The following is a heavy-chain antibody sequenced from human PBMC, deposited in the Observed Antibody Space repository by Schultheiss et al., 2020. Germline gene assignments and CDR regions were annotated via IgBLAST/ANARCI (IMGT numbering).Heavy chain of an antibody. Sequence: WGSLRLSCAASGFTFTNYWMSWVRQAPGKGLEWVSRINSDGSSTSYADSVKGRFTISRDNSKNTLYLQMNSLRAEDTAVYYCAKAPQEEAAFDIWGQGTTVTVSS. V-gene: IGHV3-74*01. CDR1: GFTFTNYW. J-gene: IGHJ3*02. CDR2: INSDGSST. CDR3: AKAPQEEAAFDI.